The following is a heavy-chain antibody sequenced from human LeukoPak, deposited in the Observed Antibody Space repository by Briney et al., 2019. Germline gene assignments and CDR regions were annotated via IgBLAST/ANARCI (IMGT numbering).Heavy chain of an antibody. CDR3: ARERGVTYYYGSGSYPDY. J-gene: IGHJ4*02. CDR2: IYTSGST. D-gene: IGHD3-10*01. Sequence: SQTLSLTCPVSGGSISSDGYYWIWIRQPAGKGLEGIVRIYTSGSTNYNPSLKSRVTISVDTAKNQFSLKLSSVTAAETAVYYCARERGVTYYYGSGSYPDYWGQGTLVAVSS. V-gene: IGHV4-61*02. CDR1: GGSISSDGYY.